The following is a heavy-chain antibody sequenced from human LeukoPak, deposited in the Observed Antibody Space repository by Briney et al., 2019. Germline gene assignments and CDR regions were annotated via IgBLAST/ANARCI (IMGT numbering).Heavy chain of an antibody. J-gene: IGHJ4*02. CDR1: GFTVSSNY. CDR3: ARGLPGFY. CDR2: IYSGGSP. Sequence: GGSLRLSCAASGFTVSSNYMSWVRQAPGKGLEWVSVIYSGGSPSYADSVKGRFTISRDNSKNTLYLQMNSLRADDTAVYYCARGLPGFYWGQGTLVTVSS. V-gene: IGHV3-53*01.